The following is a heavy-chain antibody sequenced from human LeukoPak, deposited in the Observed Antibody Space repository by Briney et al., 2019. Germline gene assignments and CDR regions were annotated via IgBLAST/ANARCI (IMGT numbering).Heavy chain of an antibody. Sequence: GGSLRLSCAASGFTFSNYGMHWVRQAPGKGLEWVAVISYDGSMKYYADSVKGRFTISRDDSKNTLFLQMNSLRPEDTAVYYCARDSVRAATGFNFDYWGQGTLVTVSS. V-gene: IGHV3-30*03. J-gene: IGHJ4*02. CDR3: ARDSVRAATGFNFDY. CDR2: ISYDGSMK. CDR1: GFTFSNYG. D-gene: IGHD6-13*01.